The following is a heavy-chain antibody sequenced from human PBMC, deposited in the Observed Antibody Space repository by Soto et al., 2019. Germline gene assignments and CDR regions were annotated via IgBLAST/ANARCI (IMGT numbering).Heavy chain of an antibody. CDR2: MNPGSGDT. J-gene: IGHJ5*02. D-gene: IGHD3-16*01. V-gene: IGHV1-8*01. CDR1: GYSFTNND. Sequence: ASVKVSCKASGYSFTNNDVRWVRQATGQGLEWMGWMNPGSGDTGYAQKFQGRVTMTRDISIATAYMELSSLRSDDTAIYYCARMATFGSLNWFDPWGQGTLVTVPQ. CDR3: ARMATFGSLNWFDP.